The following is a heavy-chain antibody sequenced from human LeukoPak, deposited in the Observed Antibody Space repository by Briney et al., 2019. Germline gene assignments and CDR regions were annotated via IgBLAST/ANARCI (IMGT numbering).Heavy chain of an antibody. Sequence: SETLSLTCTVSGGSISSGSYYWSWIRQPAGKGLEWIGRIYTSGSTNYNPSLKSRVTISADTPKNQFSLKLSSVTAADTAVYYCAKQEQWLSRFDYWGQGTLVTVSS. J-gene: IGHJ4*02. CDR1: GGSISSGSYY. CDR2: IYTSGST. D-gene: IGHD6-19*01. V-gene: IGHV4-61*02. CDR3: AKQEQWLSRFDY.